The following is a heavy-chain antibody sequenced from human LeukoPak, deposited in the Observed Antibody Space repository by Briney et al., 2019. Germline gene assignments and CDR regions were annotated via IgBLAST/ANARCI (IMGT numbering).Heavy chain of an antibody. CDR1: GYTFTSYG. CDR2: ISAYNGNT. CDR3: ARAPLTYYDFWSGPEIFDY. V-gene: IGHV1-18*01. J-gene: IGHJ4*02. D-gene: IGHD3-3*01. Sequence: ASVTVSCKASGYTFTSYGISWVRRAPGQGLEWMGWISAYNGNTNYAQKLQGRVTMTTDTSTSTAYMELRSLRSDDTAVYYCARAPLTYYDFWSGPEIFDYWGQGTLVTVSS.